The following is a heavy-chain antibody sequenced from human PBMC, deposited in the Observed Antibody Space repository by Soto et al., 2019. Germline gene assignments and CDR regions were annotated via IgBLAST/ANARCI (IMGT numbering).Heavy chain of an antibody. V-gene: IGHV4-34*01. CDR1: GGSFSGYY. CDR3: ARVGGYSYGYNGY. J-gene: IGHJ4*02. Sequence: QVQLQQWGAGLLKPSETLSLTCAVYGGSFSGYYWSWIRQPPGKGLEWIGEINHSGSTNYNPSLKSRVTISVDTSKNQFSLKLSSVTAADTAVYYCARVGGYSYGYNGYWGQGTLVTVSS. D-gene: IGHD5-18*01. CDR2: INHSGST.